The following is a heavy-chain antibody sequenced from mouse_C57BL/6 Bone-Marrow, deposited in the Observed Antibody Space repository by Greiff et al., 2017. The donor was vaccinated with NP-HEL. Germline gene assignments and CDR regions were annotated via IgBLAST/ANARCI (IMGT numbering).Heavy chain of an antibody. V-gene: IGHV5-12*01. CDR3: ARRDYRNYYAMDY. CDR2: ISNGGGST. D-gene: IGHD2-1*01. CDR1: GFTFSDYY. Sequence: EVQLVESGGGLVQPGGSLKLSCAASGFTFSDYYMYWVRQTPEKRLEWVAYISNGGGSTYYPDTVKGRFTISRDNAKNTLYLQMSRLKSEDTAMYYCARRDYRNYYAMDYWGQGTSVTVSS. J-gene: IGHJ4*01.